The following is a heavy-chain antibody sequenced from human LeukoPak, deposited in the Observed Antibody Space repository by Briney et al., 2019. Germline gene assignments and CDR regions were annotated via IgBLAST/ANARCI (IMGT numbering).Heavy chain of an antibody. Sequence: GGSLRLSCAASGFTFSSYSMNWVRQAPGKGLEWVANIKQDGSEKYYVDSVKGRFTISRDNAKNSLYLQMNSLRAEDTAVYYCAKDRPYYDYVWGSYGFDYWGQGTLVTVSS. D-gene: IGHD3-16*01. CDR3: AKDRPYYDYVWGSYGFDY. CDR2: IKQDGSEK. CDR1: GFTFSSYS. V-gene: IGHV3-7*01. J-gene: IGHJ4*02.